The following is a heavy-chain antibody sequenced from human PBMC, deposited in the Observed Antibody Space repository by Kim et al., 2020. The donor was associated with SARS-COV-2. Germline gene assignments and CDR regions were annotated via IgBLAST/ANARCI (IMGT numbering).Heavy chain of an antibody. J-gene: IGHJ6*02. D-gene: IGHD6-13*01. Sequence: GGSLRLSCAASGFTVSSNYMSWVRQAPGKGLEWVSVIYSGGSTYYADSVKGRFTISRDNSKNTLYLQMNSLRAEDTAVYYCARGSQQLGRGIYYYGMDVWGQGTTVTVSS. CDR3: ARGSQQLGRGIYYYGMDV. V-gene: IGHV3-53*01. CDR2: IYSGGST. CDR1: GFTVSSNY.